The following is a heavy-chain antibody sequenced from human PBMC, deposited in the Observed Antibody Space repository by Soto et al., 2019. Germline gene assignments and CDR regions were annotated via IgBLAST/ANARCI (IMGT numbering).Heavy chain of an antibody. CDR1: GCSISSGY. CDR3: ARAYYDASGYGLDP. J-gene: IGHJ5*02. Sequence: ETLSLTCTVSGCSISSGYWSWIRQPPGKGLEWIGYIYYSDSINYNPSLKSRVIISVDTSKNQFSLSLNSVTAADTAVYYCARAYYDASGYGLDPWGQGTLVTVSS. V-gene: IGHV4-59*01. CDR2: IYYSDSI. D-gene: IGHD3-22*01.